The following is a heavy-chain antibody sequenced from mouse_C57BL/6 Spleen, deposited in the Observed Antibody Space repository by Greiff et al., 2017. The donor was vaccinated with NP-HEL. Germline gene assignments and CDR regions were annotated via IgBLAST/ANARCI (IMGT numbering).Heavy chain of an antibody. CDR3: ARYIGSSPWFAY. V-gene: IGHV7-3*01. Sequence: EVMLVESGGGLVQPGGSLSLSCAASGFTFTDYYMSWVRQPPGKALEWLGFIRNKANGYTTEYSASVKGRFTISRDNSQSILYLQMNALRAEDSATYYCARYIGSSPWFAYWGQGTLVTVSA. CDR2: IRNKANGYTT. J-gene: IGHJ3*01. CDR1: GFTFTDYY. D-gene: IGHD1-1*01.